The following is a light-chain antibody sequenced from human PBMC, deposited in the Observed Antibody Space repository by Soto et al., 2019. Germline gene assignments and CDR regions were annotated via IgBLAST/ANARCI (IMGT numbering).Light chain of an antibody. CDR3: ASYSTCTTLYV. V-gene: IGLV2-14*01. Sequence: QSALTQPASVSGSPGQSVAISCTGTRGDVGGFNYVSWYQLRPGKAPKLVIYEVNSRPSGISSRFSGSKSGNTASLSISGLQAEDEGDYYCASYSTCTTLYVFGSGTKVTVL. J-gene: IGLJ1*01. CDR2: EVN. CDR1: RGDVGGFNY.